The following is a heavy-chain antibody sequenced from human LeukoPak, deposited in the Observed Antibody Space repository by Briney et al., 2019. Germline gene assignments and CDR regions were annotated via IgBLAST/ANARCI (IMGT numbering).Heavy chain of an antibody. CDR3: ARDAITGIYPKSYYDRYWGPGDWFDP. Sequence: ASVKVSCKASGYTFTRYYMYWVRQAPGQGLEWMGIINPSGGSTNYAQKFQGRVTMTRDTSISTAYMELSRLRSDDTAVYYCARDAITGIYPKSYYDRYWGPGDWFDPWGQGTLVTVSS. CDR1: GYTFTRYY. V-gene: IGHV1-2*02. CDR2: INPSGGST. J-gene: IGHJ5*02. D-gene: IGHD3-22*01.